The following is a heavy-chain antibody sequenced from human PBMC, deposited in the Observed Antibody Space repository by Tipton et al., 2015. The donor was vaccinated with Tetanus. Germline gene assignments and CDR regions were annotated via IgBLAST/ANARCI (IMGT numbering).Heavy chain of an antibody. CDR1: GFDVSSNY. CDR2: IYSDGRT. CDR3: ARDPGHGSGTEYAP. V-gene: IGHV3-53*01. J-gene: IGHJ5*02. D-gene: IGHD3-10*01. Sequence: SLRLSCAASGFDVSSNYMSWVRQAPGKGLEWVSVIYSDGRTYYADSVKSRFTISRDNSKNTLYLQMNSLRAEDTAMYYCARDPGHGSGTEYAPWGQGTLVTVSS.